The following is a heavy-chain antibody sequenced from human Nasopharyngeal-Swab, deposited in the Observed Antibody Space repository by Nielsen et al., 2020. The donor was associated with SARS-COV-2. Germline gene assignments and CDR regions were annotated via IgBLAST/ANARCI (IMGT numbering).Heavy chain of an antibody. Sequence: GESLKISCAASGFTVSSNYMSWVRQAPGKGLEWVSVIYSGGSTYYADSVKGRFTISRDNSKNTLYLQMNSLRAEDTAVYYCAREGGSSGWYYFDYWAREPWSPSPQ. V-gene: IGHV3-53*01. J-gene: IGHJ4*02. CDR2: IYSGGST. D-gene: IGHD6-19*01. CDR1: GFTVSSNY. CDR3: AREGGSSGWYYFDY.